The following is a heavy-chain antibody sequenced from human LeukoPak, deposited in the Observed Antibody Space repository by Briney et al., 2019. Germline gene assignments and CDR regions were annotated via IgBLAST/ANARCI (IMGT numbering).Heavy chain of an antibody. CDR1: GFTFSSYA. V-gene: IGHV3-30*04. D-gene: IGHD5-18*01. CDR2: ISYDGSNK. Sequence: GGSLRPSCAASGFTFSSYAMHWVRQAPGKGLEWVAVISYDGSNKYYADSVKGRFTISRDNSKNTLFLQMNSLRAEDTAVYYCARDPTYNYGYYYYYYGMDVWGQGTTVTVSS. CDR3: ARDPTYNYGYYYYYYGMDV. J-gene: IGHJ6*02.